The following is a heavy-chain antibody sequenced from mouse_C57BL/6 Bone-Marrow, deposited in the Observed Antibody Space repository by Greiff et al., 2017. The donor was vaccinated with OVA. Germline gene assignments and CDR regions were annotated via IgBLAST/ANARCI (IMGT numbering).Heavy chain of an antibody. J-gene: IGHJ3*01. CDR1: GFNIKDDY. V-gene: IGHV14-4*01. CDR3: TTALYYDYPLVAY. D-gene: IGHD2-4*01. CDR2: IDPENGDT. Sequence: EVQLQQSGAELVRPGASVKLSCTASGFNIKDDYMHWVKQRPEQGLEWIGWIDPENGDTEYASKFQGKATITADTSSNTAYLQLSSLTSEDTAVYYCTTALYYDYPLVAYWGQGTLVTVSA.